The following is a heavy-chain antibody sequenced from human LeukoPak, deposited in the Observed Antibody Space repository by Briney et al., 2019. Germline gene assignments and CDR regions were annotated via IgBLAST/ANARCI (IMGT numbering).Heavy chain of an antibody. CDR2: ISYSGST. Sequence: SETLSLTCTVSGGSISSGADYWSWIRQHPGKGMEWIGYISYSGSTYYNPSLKTRLTISVDTSKNQFSLKLDSVTAADTALYYCARADMATVFDFWGRGTLVTVSS. J-gene: IGHJ4*02. V-gene: IGHV4-31*03. CDR3: ARADMATVFDF. CDR1: GGSISSGADY. D-gene: IGHD5-24*01.